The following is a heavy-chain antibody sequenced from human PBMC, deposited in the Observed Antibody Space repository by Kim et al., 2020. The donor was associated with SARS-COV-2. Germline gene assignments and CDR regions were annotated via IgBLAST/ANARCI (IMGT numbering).Heavy chain of an antibody. V-gene: IGHV1-3*01. Sequence: FQGRVTITRDTSASTAYMELSSLRSEDTAVYYCARDVYSGYYYYYYMDVWGKGTTVTVSS. CDR3: ARDVYSGYYYYYYMDV. J-gene: IGHJ6*03. D-gene: IGHD5-12*01.